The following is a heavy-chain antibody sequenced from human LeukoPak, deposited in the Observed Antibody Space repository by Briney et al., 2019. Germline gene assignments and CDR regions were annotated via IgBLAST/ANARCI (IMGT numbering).Heavy chain of an antibody. CDR1: GYTFTGYY. Sequence: GASVKLSCKASGYTFTGYYMHWVRQAPGQGLEWMGWINPNSGATNYAQKFQGRATMTRDTSINTAYMELRRLRSDDTAVYYCAREPTSGSYYGTFDPWGQGTLVTVSS. CDR2: INPNSGAT. J-gene: IGHJ5*02. V-gene: IGHV1-2*02. CDR3: AREPTSGSYYGTFDP. D-gene: IGHD1-26*01.